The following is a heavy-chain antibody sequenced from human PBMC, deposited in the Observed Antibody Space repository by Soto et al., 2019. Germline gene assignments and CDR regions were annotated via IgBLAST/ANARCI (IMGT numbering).Heavy chain of an antibody. V-gene: IGHV3-30*18. Sequence: GGSLRLSCAASGFTFSSYGMHWVRQAPGKGLEWVAVISYDGSNKYYSDSVKGRFTISRDNSKNTLYLQMNSLRAEDTAVYYCAKDGGSGSYYPLNYGMDVWGQGTTVTVSS. CDR3: AKDGGSGSYYPLNYGMDV. CDR2: ISYDGSNK. J-gene: IGHJ6*02. D-gene: IGHD3-10*01. CDR1: GFTFSSYG.